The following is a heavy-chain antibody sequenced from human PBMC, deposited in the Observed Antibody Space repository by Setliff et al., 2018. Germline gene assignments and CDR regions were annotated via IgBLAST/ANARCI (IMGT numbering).Heavy chain of an antibody. V-gene: IGHV3-30-3*01. CDR2: SRYAENYQ. CDR3: ARSDGGSSSLDY. CDR1: GFTISYYA. J-gene: IGHJ4*02. Sequence: PGGSLRLSCAASGFTISYYAIHWVRQAPGKGLEWVAVSRYAENYQYYAHSVKGRFTISRDNSENTLYLQMNSLRPDDTAVYHCARSDGGSSSLDYWGQGTLVTVSS. D-gene: IGHD2-15*01.